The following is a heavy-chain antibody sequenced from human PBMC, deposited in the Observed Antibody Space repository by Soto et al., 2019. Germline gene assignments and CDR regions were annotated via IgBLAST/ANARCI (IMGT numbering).Heavy chain of an antibody. CDR1: GFTFSSYA. Sequence: PGGSLRLSCAASGFTFSSYAMHWVRQAPGKGLEWVAVISYDGSNKYYADSVKGRFTISRDNSKNTLYLQMNSLRAEDTAVYYCARDGDVLLWFGDPSIYWGQGTLVTVSS. D-gene: IGHD3-10*01. V-gene: IGHV3-30-3*01. CDR2: ISYDGSNK. CDR3: ARDGDVLLWFGDPSIY. J-gene: IGHJ4*02.